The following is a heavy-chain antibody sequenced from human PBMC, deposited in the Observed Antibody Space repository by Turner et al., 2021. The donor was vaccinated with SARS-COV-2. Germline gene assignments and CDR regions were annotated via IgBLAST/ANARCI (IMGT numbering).Heavy chain of an antibody. J-gene: IGHJ4*02. D-gene: IGHD3-10*01. Sequence: VQLVESGGGLVKPGGSLRLSCAASVFPFSRYSMNWVRQAPEKGLEWVASMNSGSSDIYDADSLKGRVTISRDNTKRSLCLQMNSMRVEDTAVYYCTRSRDYYGSGTYYNYDYWGQGTLVTVSS. CDR3: TRSRDYYGSGTYYNYDY. CDR2: MNSGSSDI. CDR1: VFPFSRYS. V-gene: IGHV3-21*02.